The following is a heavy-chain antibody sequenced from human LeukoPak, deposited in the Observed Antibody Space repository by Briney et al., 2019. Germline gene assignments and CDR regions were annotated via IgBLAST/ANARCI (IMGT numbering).Heavy chain of an antibody. CDR1: GDSPRRYF. D-gene: IGHD1-26*01. Sequence: PPETLSLTCAVYGDSPRRYFSSWVRQPPEKGLEWIGEITHMGRPNNNPSLKSRVTISVDTSQNQFSLNLGAVTAATTPVYSLARRPPSLFVGATSAHRYFDLWGRGTLVTVSS. CDR2: ITHMGRP. CDR3: ARRPPSLFVGATSAHRYFDL. J-gene: IGHJ2*01. V-gene: IGHV4-34*01.